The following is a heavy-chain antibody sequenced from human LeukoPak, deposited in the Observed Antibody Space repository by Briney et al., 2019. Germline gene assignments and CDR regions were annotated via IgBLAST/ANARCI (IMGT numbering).Heavy chain of an antibody. Sequence: GGSLRLSCAASGFTFSIYSLNWVRQAPGKGLEWVSGISWNSGSIGYADSVKGRFTISRDNAKNSLYLQMNSLRAEDTALYYCAKGRIAVAGTRYYYYGMDVWGQGTTVTVSS. CDR3: AKGRIAVAGTRYYYYGMDV. CDR2: ISWNSGSI. D-gene: IGHD6-19*01. CDR1: GFTFSIYS. J-gene: IGHJ6*02. V-gene: IGHV3-9*01.